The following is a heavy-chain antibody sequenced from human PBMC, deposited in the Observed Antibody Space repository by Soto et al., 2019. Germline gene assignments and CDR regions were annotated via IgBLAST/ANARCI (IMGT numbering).Heavy chain of an antibody. Sequence: QVQLQQWGAGLLKPSETLSLTCAVYGGSFSGYYWSWIRQPPGKGLEWIGEINHSGSTNYNPSLKSRVTISVDTSKNQCSLKLSSVTAADTAVYYCARGGIAAAGRDDAFDIWGQGTMVTVSS. CDR1: GGSFSGYY. V-gene: IGHV4-34*01. D-gene: IGHD6-13*01. CDR3: ARGGIAAAGRDDAFDI. J-gene: IGHJ3*02. CDR2: INHSGST.